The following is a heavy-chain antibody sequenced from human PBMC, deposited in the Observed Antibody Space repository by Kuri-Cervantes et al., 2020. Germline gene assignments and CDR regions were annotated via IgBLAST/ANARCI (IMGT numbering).Heavy chain of an antibody. CDR1: GYIFPNYG. CDR3: ARDRSDLFDY. J-gene: IGHJ4*02. D-gene: IGHD3-16*02. Sequence: ASVKVSCKTSGYIFPNYGISWVRQAPGQGLEWMGWISTYNGDTNYAQNLQGRVTMTTDTSTSTAYMELRSLRSDDTAVYYCARDRSDLFDYWGQGTLVTVSS. CDR2: ISTYNGDT. V-gene: IGHV1-18*01.